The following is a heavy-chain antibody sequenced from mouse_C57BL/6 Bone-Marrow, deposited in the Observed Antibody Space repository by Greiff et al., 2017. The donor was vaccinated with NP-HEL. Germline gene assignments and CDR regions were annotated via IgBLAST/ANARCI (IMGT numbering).Heavy chain of an antibody. D-gene: IGHD1-1*01. V-gene: IGHV1-4*01. Sequence: VQRVESGAELARPGASVKMSCKASGYTFTSYTMHWVKQRPGQGLEWIGYINPSSGYTKYNQKFKDKATLTADKSSSTAYMQLSSLTSEDSAVYYCAREEIYYYGSSYDYYAMDYWGQGTSVTVSS. CDR3: AREEIYYYGSSYDYYAMDY. CDR2: INPSSGYT. J-gene: IGHJ4*01. CDR1: GYTFTSYT.